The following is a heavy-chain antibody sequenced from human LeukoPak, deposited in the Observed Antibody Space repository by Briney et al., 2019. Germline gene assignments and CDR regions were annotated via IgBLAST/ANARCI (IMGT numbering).Heavy chain of an antibody. CDR2: IIPIFGTA. Sequence: SVKVSCKASGGTFSSYAISWVRQAPGQGLEWMGGIIPIFGTANYAQRFQGRVTITTDESTSTAYMELSSLRSEDTAVYYCARAGERYYGSGSYPVYYYYYMDVWGKGTTVTVSS. D-gene: IGHD3-10*01. J-gene: IGHJ6*03. CDR1: GGTFSSYA. CDR3: ARAGERYYGSGSYPVYYYYYMDV. V-gene: IGHV1-69*05.